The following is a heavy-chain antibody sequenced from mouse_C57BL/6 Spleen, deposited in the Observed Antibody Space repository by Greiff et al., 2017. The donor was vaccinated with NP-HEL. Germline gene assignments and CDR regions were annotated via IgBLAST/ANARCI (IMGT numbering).Heavy chain of an antibody. J-gene: IGHJ1*03. D-gene: IGHD2-4*01. V-gene: IGHV5-6*01. CDR2: ISSGGSYT. CDR1: GFTFSSYG. CDR3: ASPYDYGGYVDV. Sequence: EVQVVESGGDLVKPGGSLKLSCAASGFTFSSYGMSWVRQTPDKRLEWVATISSGGSYTYYPDSVKGRFTLTRDNAKNTLYLQMSSMKSEDTAMYYCASPYDYGGYVDVWGTGITVTVSS.